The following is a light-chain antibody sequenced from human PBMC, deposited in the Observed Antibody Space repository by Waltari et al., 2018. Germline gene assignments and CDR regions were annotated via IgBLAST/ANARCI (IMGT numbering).Light chain of an antibody. CDR1: QSIDNF. J-gene: IGKJ4*01. CDR2: DSS. CDR3: QQRSGWPPT. Sequence: EIVLTQSPAILSLSPGERATLYCRASQSIDNFLAWYQQKPGQAPRLLIYDSSNRATDIPARFSGSGSGTDFTLTISSLEPEDFAVYYCQQRSGWPPTFGGGTKVDI. V-gene: IGKV3-11*01.